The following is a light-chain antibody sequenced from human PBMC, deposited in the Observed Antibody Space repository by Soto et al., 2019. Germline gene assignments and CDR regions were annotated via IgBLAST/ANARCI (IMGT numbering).Light chain of an antibody. CDR1: QSVSSNS. CDR3: QQYGTSLIT. Sequence: EIVLTQSPGTLSLSPGERATLSCRASQSVSSNSLAWYHQKPGQAPRLLIFDTSSRATGIPDRFSGSGSGTDFTLTISRLEPEDFAVYYCQQYGTSLITFGPGTKVDIK. CDR2: DTS. V-gene: IGKV3-20*01. J-gene: IGKJ3*01.